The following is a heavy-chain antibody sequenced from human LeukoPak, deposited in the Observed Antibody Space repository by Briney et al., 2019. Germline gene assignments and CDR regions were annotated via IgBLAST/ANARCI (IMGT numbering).Heavy chain of an antibody. CDR1: GYTFTSYY. D-gene: IGHD3-22*01. Sequence: ASVKVSCKASGYTFTSYYMHWVRQAPGQGLEWMGWISAYNGNTNYAQKLQGRVTMTTDTSTSTAYMELRSLRSDDTAVYYCARRSSSGYSGWFDPWGQGTLVTVSS. V-gene: IGHV1-18*04. J-gene: IGHJ5*02. CDR3: ARRSSSGYSGWFDP. CDR2: ISAYNGNT.